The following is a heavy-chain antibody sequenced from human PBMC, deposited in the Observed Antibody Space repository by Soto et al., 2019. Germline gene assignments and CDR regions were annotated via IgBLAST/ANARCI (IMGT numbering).Heavy chain of an antibody. CDR2: MYDSGNT. Sequence: PSETLSLTCAVSGGSISSGGHSWSWIRQPPGKGLEWIAYMYDSGNTYYNPSLKSRVTISVDRPKTQFSLKLSSVTAADTAVYYCARGGSYGSGSANFDSWGQGTPVTVSS. CDR1: GGSISSGGHS. D-gene: IGHD3-10*01. J-gene: IGHJ4*02. V-gene: IGHV4-30-2*01. CDR3: ARGGSYGSGSANFDS.